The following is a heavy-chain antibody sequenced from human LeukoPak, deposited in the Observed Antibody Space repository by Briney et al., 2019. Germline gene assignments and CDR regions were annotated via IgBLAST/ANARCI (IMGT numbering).Heavy chain of an antibody. CDR1: GGSISSSSYY. CDR3: ARDYSVAGTGVWFDP. J-gene: IGHJ5*02. V-gene: IGHV4-39*07. Sequence: SETLSLTCTVSGGSISSSSYYWGWIRQPPGKGLEWIGSIYYSGSTYYNPSLKSRVTISVDTSKNQFSLKLSSVTAADTAVYYCARDYSVAGTGVWFDPWGQGTLVTVSS. D-gene: IGHD6-19*01. CDR2: IYYSGST.